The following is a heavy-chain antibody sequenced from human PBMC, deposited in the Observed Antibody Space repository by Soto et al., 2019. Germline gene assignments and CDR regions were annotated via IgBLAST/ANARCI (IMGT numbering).Heavy chain of an antibody. CDR1: GYKFNIHG. Sequence: DVRLLESGGGSVQPGGSMRLSCAASGYKFNIHGMTWVRQAPGKGLEWVSTISGPADTYYADSVKGRFTISRDDSKATLYLQMNTLRVEDTAIYFCAKDAVPGNGKWDWLDSWGQGTLVTVSS. J-gene: IGHJ5*01. V-gene: IGHV3-23*01. CDR2: ISGPADT. D-gene: IGHD6-19*01. CDR3: AKDAVPGNGKWDWLDS.